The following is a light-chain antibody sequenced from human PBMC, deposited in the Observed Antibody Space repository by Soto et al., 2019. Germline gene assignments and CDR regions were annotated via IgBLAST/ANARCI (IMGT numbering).Light chain of an antibody. CDR2: EVS. CDR1: SSDVGGYNY. Sequence: QSVLTQPASVSGSLGQSITISCTGTSSDVGGYNYVSWYQQYPGKAPKLMIYEVSNRPSGVSNRFSGSKSGNTASLTISGLQAEDEADYYCSSYTSSSTLVFGGGTKSPS. J-gene: IGLJ2*01. CDR3: SSYTSSSTLV. V-gene: IGLV2-14*01.